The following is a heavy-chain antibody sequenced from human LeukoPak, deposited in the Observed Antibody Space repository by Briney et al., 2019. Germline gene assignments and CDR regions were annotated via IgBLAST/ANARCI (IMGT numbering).Heavy chain of an antibody. CDR3: ARGAGGVPAPYFDY. J-gene: IGHJ4*02. D-gene: IGHD4-23*01. CDR1: GGSISSGGYS. V-gene: IGHV4-31*03. CDR2: IYYSGIT. Sequence: NPSETLSLTCTVSGGSISSGGYSWSWVRQHPGKGLEWIGYIYYSGITYYNPSLKSRVTISEDPSKNQFSLKLSSVTAAAPAAYYCARGAGGVPAPYFDYWGQGTLVTVSS.